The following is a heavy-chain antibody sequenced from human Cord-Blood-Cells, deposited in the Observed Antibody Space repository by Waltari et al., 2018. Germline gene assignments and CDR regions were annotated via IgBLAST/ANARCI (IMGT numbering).Heavy chain of an antibody. Sequence: QVQLVESGGGVVQPGGSLRLSCAASGFTFSSYGMHWVRQAPGKGLEWGAFIRYDGSNKYYADSVKGRFTISRDNSKNTLYLQMNSLRAEDTAVYYCAKEASGSYFDYWGQGTLVTVSS. J-gene: IGHJ4*02. V-gene: IGHV3-30*02. CDR3: AKEASGSYFDY. CDR2: IRYDGSNK. CDR1: GFTFSSYG. D-gene: IGHD1-26*01.